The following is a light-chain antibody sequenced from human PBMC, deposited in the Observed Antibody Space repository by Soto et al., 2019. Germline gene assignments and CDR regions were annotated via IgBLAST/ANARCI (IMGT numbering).Light chain of an antibody. J-gene: IGLJ1*01. Sequence: QSALTQPASMSGSPGQSITLSCTGTSSDVGSYYPVSWFQQHPGKAPKLIIYEVNKRPSGGSDRFSGSKSGNTASLTISGLQAADEAEYYCCSYAGDTTFFVFGTGTKLTVL. V-gene: IGLV2-23*02. CDR2: EVN. CDR1: SSDVGSYYP. CDR3: CSYAGDTTFFV.